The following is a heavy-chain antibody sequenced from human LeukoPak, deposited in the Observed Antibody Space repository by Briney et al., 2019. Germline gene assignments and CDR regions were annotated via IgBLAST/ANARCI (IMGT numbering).Heavy chain of an antibody. D-gene: IGHD2-2*01. CDR1: GFTFSNYA. CDR2: ISGSGGST. CDR3: AKDVSQYQLPGDY. J-gene: IGHJ4*02. V-gene: IGHV3-23*01. Sequence: PGGSLRLSCGASGFTFSNYAMSWVRQAPGKGLEWVSAISGSGGSTYYADSVKGRFTISRDNSKNTLYLQMNSLRAEDTAVYYCAKDVSQYQLPGDYWGQGTLVTVSS.